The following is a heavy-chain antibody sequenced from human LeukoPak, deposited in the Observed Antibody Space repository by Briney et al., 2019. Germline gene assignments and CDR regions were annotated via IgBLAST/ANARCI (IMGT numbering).Heavy chain of an antibody. CDR1: GGSISSGGYY. D-gene: IGHD3-3*01. Sequence: PSETLSLTCTVSGGSISSGGYYWSWIRQPPGKGLEWIGYIYYSGSTNYNPSLKSRVTISVDTSKNQFSLKLSSVTAADTAVYYCARDREWRLRATPYYYGMDVWGQGTTVTVSS. J-gene: IGHJ6*02. CDR3: ARDREWRLRATPYYYGMDV. V-gene: IGHV4-61*08. CDR2: IYYSGST.